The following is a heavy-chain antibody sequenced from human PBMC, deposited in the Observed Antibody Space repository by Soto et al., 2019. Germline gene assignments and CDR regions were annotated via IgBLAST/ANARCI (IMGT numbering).Heavy chain of an antibody. J-gene: IGHJ6*02. V-gene: IGHV3-23*01. D-gene: IGHD3-10*01. CDR3: AKSVLLWFGDQGGMDV. Sequence: EVQLLESGGGLVQPGGSLRLSCAASGFTFSGYAMSWVRQAPGKGLEWVSAISGSGGSTYYADSVKGRFTISRDNSKNTLYLQMNSLRAEDTAVYYCAKSVLLWFGDQGGMDVWGQGTTVTVSS. CDR2: ISGSGGST. CDR1: GFTFSGYA.